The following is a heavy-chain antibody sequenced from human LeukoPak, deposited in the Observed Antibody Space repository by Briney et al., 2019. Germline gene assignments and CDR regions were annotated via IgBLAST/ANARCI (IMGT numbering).Heavy chain of an antibody. V-gene: IGHV4-34*01. D-gene: IGHD3-3*01. Sequence: SETLSLTCAVYGGSFSDYYWTWIRQPPGKGLEWIGEINHSGSPNNNPSLKSRVSISSDTSKNQFSLKLTSVTAADTAVYYCGSRRTAMFGVIKGPIDYWGQGTLVTVSS. CDR1: GGSFSDYY. J-gene: IGHJ4*02. CDR2: INHSGSP. CDR3: GSRRTAMFGVIKGPIDY.